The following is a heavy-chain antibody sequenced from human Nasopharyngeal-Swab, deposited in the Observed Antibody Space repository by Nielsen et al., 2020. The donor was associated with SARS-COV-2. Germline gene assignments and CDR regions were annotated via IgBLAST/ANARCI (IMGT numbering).Heavy chain of an antibody. CDR2: ISYDGSNK. J-gene: IGHJ6*02. V-gene: IGHV3-30-3*01. CDR3: ARDLVVGYYGMDV. D-gene: IGHD2-15*01. Sequence: GESLKISCAASGFTFSSYAMHWVRQAPGKGLEWVAVISYDGSNKYYADSVKGRFTISRDNSKNTLYLQMNSLRAEDTAVYYCARDLVVGYYGMDVWGQGTLVTVSS. CDR1: GFTFSSYA.